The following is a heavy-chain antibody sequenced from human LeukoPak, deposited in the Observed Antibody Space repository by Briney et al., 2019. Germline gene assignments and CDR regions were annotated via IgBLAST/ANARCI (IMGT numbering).Heavy chain of an antibody. CDR2: IYWDDDK. CDR3: AFSKYSRSDFGS. J-gene: IGHJ4*02. CDR1: GFSLSTHDVG. Sequence: SGPTLLKPTQTLTLTCTFSGFSLSTHDVGVGWIRQPPGEALEWLALIYWDDDKRYSPSQKSWLTITKDTSKNQVVLTMANMDPADTATYYCAFSKYSRSDFGSWGQGTLVTVSS. V-gene: IGHV2-5*02. D-gene: IGHD6-6*01.